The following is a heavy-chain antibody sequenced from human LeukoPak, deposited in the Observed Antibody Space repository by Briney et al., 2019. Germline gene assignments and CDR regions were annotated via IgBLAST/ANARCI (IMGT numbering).Heavy chain of an antibody. CDR1: GYSFSTHG. Sequence: ASVKVSCKTSGYSFSTHGISWVRQAPGQGLEWMGWISAYNGNTNYVQKFQGRVTMTTDTPTGTAYMEVRSLRSDDTAVYYCARAGTFDTGFDYWGQGTLVTVSS. V-gene: IGHV1-18*01. CDR3: ARAGTFDTGFDY. J-gene: IGHJ4*02. CDR2: ISAYNGNT.